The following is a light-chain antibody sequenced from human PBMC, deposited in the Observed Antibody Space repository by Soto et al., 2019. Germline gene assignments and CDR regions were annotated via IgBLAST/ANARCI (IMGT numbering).Light chain of an antibody. CDR1: QNISSY. V-gene: IGKV3-11*01. CDR3: HQRSNWPRT. Sequence: ESFLTQSPAALWFSPGEIATLSCRASQNISSYLIWYQQKPGQAPRLLIYDVSNRATGIPARFSGSGSGTDFTLTISSLEPEDFAVYYCHQRSNWPRTFGQGTKVDIK. CDR2: DVS. J-gene: IGKJ1*01.